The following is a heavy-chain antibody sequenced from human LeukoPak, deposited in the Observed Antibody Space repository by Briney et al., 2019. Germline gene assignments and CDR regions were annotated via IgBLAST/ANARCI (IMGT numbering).Heavy chain of an antibody. V-gene: IGHV4-34*01. Sequence: SETLSLTCAVYGGSFSGYYWSWIRQPPGKGLEWIGEINHSGSTNYNPSLKSRVTISVDTSKNQFSLKLSSVTAADTAVYYCARGPYSSSWYWFDPWGQGTLVTVSS. CDR1: GGSFSGYY. CDR3: ARGPYSSSWYWFDP. J-gene: IGHJ5*02. D-gene: IGHD6-13*01. CDR2: INHSGST.